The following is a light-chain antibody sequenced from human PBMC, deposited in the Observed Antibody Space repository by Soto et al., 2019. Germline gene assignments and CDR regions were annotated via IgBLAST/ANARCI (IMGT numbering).Light chain of an antibody. CDR2: RAS. CDR1: QSISMW. Sequence: DIQMTQSPSTLSASVGDRVTITCRASQSISMWLAWYQQKPGKAPNLLVYRASTLETGVPSRFSGSGSGTEFTLTISSLQPDDFATYYCQQYDTYSRAFGQGPKVEIK. J-gene: IGKJ1*01. V-gene: IGKV1-5*03. CDR3: QQYDTYSRA.